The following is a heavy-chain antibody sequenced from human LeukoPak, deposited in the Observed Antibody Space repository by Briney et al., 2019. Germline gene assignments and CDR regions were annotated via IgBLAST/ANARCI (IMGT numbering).Heavy chain of an antibody. Sequence: GGSLRLSCAASGFTFSSYAMSWVRQAPGKGLEWVSAISGSGGSTYYADSVKGRFTISRDNSKNTLYLQMNSLRAEDTAVYYCARALTGELPFYYFYMDVWGKGTTVTVSS. V-gene: IGHV3-23*01. CDR3: ARALTGELPFYYFYMDV. CDR1: GFTFSSYA. D-gene: IGHD7-27*01. CDR2: ISGSGGST. J-gene: IGHJ6*03.